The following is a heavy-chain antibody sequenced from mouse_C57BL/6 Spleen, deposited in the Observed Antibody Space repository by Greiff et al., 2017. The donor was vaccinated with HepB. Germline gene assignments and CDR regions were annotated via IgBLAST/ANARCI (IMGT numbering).Heavy chain of an antibody. V-gene: IGHV5-17*01. CDR3: ARPSTVKDWYFDV. J-gene: IGHJ1*03. D-gene: IGHD1-1*01. CDR2: ISSGSSTI. CDR1: GFTFSDYG. Sequence: EVPVVESGGGLVKPGGSLKLSCAASGFTFSDYGMHWVRQAPEKGLEWVAYISSGSSTIYYADTVKGRFTISRDNAKNTLFLQMTSLRSEDTAMYYCARPSTVKDWYFDVWGTGTTVSVSS.